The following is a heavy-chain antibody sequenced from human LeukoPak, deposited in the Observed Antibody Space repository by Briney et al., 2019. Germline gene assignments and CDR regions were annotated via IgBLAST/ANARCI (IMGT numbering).Heavy chain of an antibody. CDR3: ARLERYPPSSSSFRY. Sequence: SETLSLTCTVSGGSISSSSYYWGWIRQPPGKGLEWIGSIYYSGSTYYNPPLKSRVTISVDTSKNQFSLKLHSVTAADTAVYYCARLERYPPSSSSFRYWGQGTLVTVSS. V-gene: IGHV4-39*01. CDR1: GGSISSSSYY. CDR2: IYYSGST. J-gene: IGHJ4*02. D-gene: IGHD6-6*01.